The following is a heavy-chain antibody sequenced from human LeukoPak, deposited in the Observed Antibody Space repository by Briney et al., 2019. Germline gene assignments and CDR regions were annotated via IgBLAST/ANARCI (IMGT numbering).Heavy chain of an antibody. D-gene: IGHD3-22*01. CDR2: INPNRDAT. V-gene: IGHV1-2*02. CDR1: GYTFTDHY. CDR3: ATDRGPYDSSRWGDY. J-gene: IGHJ4*02. Sequence: ASVKVSCKASGYTFTDHYIHWVRQAPGQGLEWMGWINPNRDATSYAQHFQGRVTMTRDSSINTAYMELSSLRSEDTAVYYCATDRGPYDSSRWGDYWGQGTLVTVSS.